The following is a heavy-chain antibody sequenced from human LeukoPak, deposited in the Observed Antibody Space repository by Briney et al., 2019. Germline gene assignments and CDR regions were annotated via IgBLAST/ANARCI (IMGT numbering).Heavy chain of an antibody. CDR1: GGSISSGSYY. V-gene: IGHV4-61*02. CDR3: ARGLSPYYYYYMDV. CDR2: IYTSGST. J-gene: IGHJ6*03. Sequence: SETLSLTCTVSGGSISSGSYYWSWIRQPAGKGLEWIGRIYTSGSTNYNPSLKSRVAISVDTSKNQFSLKLSSVTAADTAVYYCARGLSPYYYYYMDVWGKGTTVTVSS.